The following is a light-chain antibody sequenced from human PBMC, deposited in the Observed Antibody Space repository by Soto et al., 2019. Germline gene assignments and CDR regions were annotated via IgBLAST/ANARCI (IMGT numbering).Light chain of an antibody. J-gene: IGLJ2*01. CDR1: SNDIGGYNY. CDR2: KVS. V-gene: IGLV2-14*01. CDR3: SSYTGGSTLIV. Sequence: QSALTQPASVSGSPGQSITIPCTGSSNDIGGYNYVSWYQQHPGRAPKLVIYKVSDRPSGVSTRFSASKSGNTASLTISGLQAEDEADYYCSSYTGGSTLIVFGAGTKLTVL.